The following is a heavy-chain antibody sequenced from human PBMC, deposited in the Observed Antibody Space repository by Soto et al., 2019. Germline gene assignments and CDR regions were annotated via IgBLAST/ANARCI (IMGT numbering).Heavy chain of an antibody. Sequence: SETLSLTCAVYGGSFSGYYWTWIRQPPGTGLEWIGEINHSGSTYYNPSLKSRVTISVDTSKNQFSLKLSSVTAADTAVYYCARLGRSGYSYGTIDYWGQGTLVTVSS. V-gene: IGHV4-34*01. D-gene: IGHD5-18*01. CDR1: GGSFSGYY. CDR2: INHSGST. CDR3: ARLGRSGYSYGTIDY. J-gene: IGHJ4*02.